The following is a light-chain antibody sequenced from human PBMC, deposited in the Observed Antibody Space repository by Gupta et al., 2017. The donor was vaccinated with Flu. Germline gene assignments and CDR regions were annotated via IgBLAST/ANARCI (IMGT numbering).Light chain of an antibody. Sequence: SQALPPPPSVSVCPATTTTISCSGDKLGDKYACWYQQKPGQSPVLVIYQDSKRPSGIPERFSGSNSGNTATLTISGTQAMDEADYYCQAWDSSTAWVFGGGTKLTVL. V-gene: IGLV3-1*01. CDR1: KLGDKY. J-gene: IGLJ3*02. CDR3: QAWDSSTAWV. CDR2: QDS.